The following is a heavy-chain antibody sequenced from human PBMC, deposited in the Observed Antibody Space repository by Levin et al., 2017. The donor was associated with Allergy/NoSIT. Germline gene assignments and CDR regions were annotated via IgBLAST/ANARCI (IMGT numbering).Heavy chain of an antibody. Sequence: GESLKISCAASGFTFSSYAMSWVRQAPGKGLEWVSAISGSGGSTYYADSVKGRFTISRDNSKNTLYLQMNSLRVDDTAVYYCAAPRWSNSWRPFDYWGQGTLVTVSS. CDR1: GFTFSSYA. D-gene: IGHD6-13*01. V-gene: IGHV3-23*01. CDR2: ISGSGGST. CDR3: AAPRWSNSWRPFDY. J-gene: IGHJ4*02.